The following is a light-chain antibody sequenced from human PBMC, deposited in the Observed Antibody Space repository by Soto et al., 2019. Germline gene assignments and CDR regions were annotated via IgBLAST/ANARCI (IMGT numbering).Light chain of an antibody. CDR1: SSDVGVYKY. CDR3: CSYAGDYTCV. J-gene: IGLJ1*01. V-gene: IGLV2-11*01. Sequence: QSALIQPRSVSGSPGQSVTISCTGTSSDVGVYKYVSWYRQHPGKAPKLMIYDVITRPSGVPDRFSGSKSGNTASLTISGLQAEDEADYYSCSYAGDYTCVFGSGTKLTVL. CDR2: DVI.